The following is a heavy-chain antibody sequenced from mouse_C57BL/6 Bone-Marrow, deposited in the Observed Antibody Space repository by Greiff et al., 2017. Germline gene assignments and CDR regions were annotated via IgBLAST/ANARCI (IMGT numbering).Heavy chain of an antibody. J-gene: IGHJ2*01. D-gene: IGHD1-1*01. V-gene: IGHV1-50*01. CDR2: IDPSDSYT. Sequence: QVQLQQPGAELVKPGASVKLSCKASGYTFTSYWTQWVKQRPGQGLEWIGEIDPSDSYTNYNQKFKGKATLTVDTSSSTAYMQLSSLTSEDSAVYYCARGGVTTVVGGDYFDYWGQGTTLTVSS. CDR1: GYTFTSYW. CDR3: ARGGVTTVVGGDYFDY.